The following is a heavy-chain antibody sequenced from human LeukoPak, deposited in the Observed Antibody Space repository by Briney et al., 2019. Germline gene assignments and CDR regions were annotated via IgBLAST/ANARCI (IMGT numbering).Heavy chain of an antibody. CDR2: IYYSGST. CDR1: GGXISSDH. V-gene: IGHV4-59*01. CDR3: ARKNDFDI. Sequence: SETLSLTCTVSGGXISSDHCNRIRQPPGKGLEWIGCIYYSGSTYYNPSLKSRVTISVDMSKSQFSLRLTSVTAADTAVYYCARKNDFDIWGQGTLVTVSS. D-gene: IGHD2/OR15-2a*01. J-gene: IGHJ3*02.